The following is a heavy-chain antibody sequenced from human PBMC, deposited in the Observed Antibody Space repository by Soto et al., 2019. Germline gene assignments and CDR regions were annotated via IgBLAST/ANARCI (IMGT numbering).Heavy chain of an antibody. J-gene: IGHJ4*02. Sequence: QVQLQESGPGLVKPSQTLSLTCSVSGGSITNVNYCWSWIRQSPDLGLEWIGHIYNGGSTYNNPSAEGGIPMSVDTSRNQRSLPLGSVRAADTAVYSCARGPSGDKVDSWGQGTLVTVS. V-gene: IGHV4-30-4*01. D-gene: IGHD3-10*01. CDR1: GGSITNVNYC. CDR3: ARGPSGDKVDS. CDR2: IYNGGST.